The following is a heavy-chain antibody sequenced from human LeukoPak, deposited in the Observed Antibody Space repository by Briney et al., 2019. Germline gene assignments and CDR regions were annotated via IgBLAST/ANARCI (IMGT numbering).Heavy chain of an antibody. Sequence: GGSLRLSCAASGFTFSSYGVHWVRQAPGKGLEWVAFIRYDGNSKNHADSVKGRFTISRDDFKNTLYLQMSSLRAEDTAIYYCAKGYSYGELGLWGQGTLVTVSS. V-gene: IGHV3-30*02. CDR1: GFTFSSYG. J-gene: IGHJ4*02. CDR2: IRYDGNSK. CDR3: AKGYSYGELGL. D-gene: IGHD5-18*01.